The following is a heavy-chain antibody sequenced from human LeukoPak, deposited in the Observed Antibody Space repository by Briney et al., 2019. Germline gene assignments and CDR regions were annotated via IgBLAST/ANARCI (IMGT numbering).Heavy chain of an antibody. D-gene: IGHD1-26*01. V-gene: IGHV3-7*01. CDR2: IKEDGSKK. J-gene: IGHJ4*02. Sequence: GGTLRLSCAASGFTFSRYWMSWVRQAPGKGLEWVANIKEDGSKKDYVDSVKGRFTISRDNAKNSLYLQMSSLRAEDTAVYYCARDEVGGSYAYWGQGTLVTVSS. CDR1: GFTFSRYW. CDR3: ARDEVGGSYAY.